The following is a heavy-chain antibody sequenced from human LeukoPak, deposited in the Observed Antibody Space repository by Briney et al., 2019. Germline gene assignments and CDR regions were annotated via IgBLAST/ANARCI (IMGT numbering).Heavy chain of an antibody. Sequence: SETLSLTCTVSGDSISGSNDHWGWIRQPPGKGLEWLGTVHHTGRAFYNPSVRGRTNASVDTSKNQSSLKLTSVTAADTAVYYCAREPDAWGQGTLVTVSS. V-gene: IGHV4-39*07. J-gene: IGHJ5*02. CDR3: AREPDA. CDR1: GDSISGSNDH. CDR2: VHHTGRA.